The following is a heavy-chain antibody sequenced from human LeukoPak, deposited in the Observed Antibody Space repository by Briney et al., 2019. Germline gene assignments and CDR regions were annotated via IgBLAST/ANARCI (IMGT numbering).Heavy chain of an antibody. D-gene: IGHD4-17*01. J-gene: IGHJ6*02. CDR2: ISYDGSNK. CDR3: AKDASDYGDYYYGMDV. V-gene: IGHV3-30*18. Sequence: GGSLRLSCAASGFTFSSYGMHWVRQAPGKGLEWVAVISYDGSNKYYADSVKGRFTISRDNSKNTLYLQMNSPRAEDTAVYYCAKDASDYGDYYYGMDVWGQGTTVTVSS. CDR1: GFTFSSYG.